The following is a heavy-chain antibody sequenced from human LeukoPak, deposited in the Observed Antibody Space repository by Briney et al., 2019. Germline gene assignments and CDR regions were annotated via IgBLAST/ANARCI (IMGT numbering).Heavy chain of an antibody. V-gene: IGHV4-61*01. CDR3: ARDQNEYYYDSSGYSL. CDR1: GGSVSSGSYY. CDR2: IYYSGST. D-gene: IGHD3-22*01. J-gene: IGHJ4*02. Sequence: SETLSLTCTVSGGSVSSGSYYWSWVRQPPGKGLEWIGYIYYSGSTNYNPSLKSRVTISVDTSKNQFSLKLSSMTAADTAVYYCARDQNEYYYDSSGYSLWGQGTLVTISS.